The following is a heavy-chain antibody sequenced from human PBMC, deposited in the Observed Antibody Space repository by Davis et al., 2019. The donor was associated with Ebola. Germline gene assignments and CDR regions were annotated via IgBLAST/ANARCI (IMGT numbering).Heavy chain of an antibody. CDR3: ATYNRLDYGDYDLVNFWHPFDY. CDR2: IIPILGIA. V-gene: IGHV1-69*02. Sequence: SVKVSCKASGGTFSSYTISWVRQAPGQGLEWMGRIIPILGIANYAQKFQGRVTITADKSTSTAYMELSSLRSEDTAVYYCATYNRLDYGDYDLVNFWHPFDYWGQGTLVTVSS. D-gene: IGHD4-17*01. J-gene: IGHJ4*02. CDR1: GGTFSSYT.